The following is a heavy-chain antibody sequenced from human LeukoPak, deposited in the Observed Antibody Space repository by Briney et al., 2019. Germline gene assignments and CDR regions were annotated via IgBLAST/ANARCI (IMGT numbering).Heavy chain of an antibody. D-gene: IGHD2-21*02. CDR3: SREVAYCGDDCYSAEFDY. Sequence: SQTLSLTCAISGDNVSSPSAAWNWLRQSPSGGLEWLGRTYYRSKWHYDHRGSVRSRISINPETSKNQFSLHLNSVTPEDTAVYYCSREVAYCGDDCYSAEFDYWGQGILVTVSS. J-gene: IGHJ4*02. CDR2: TYYRSKWHY. V-gene: IGHV6-1*01. CDR1: GDNVSSPSAA.